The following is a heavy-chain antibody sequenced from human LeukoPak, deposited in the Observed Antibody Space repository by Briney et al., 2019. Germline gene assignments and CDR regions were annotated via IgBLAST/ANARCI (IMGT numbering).Heavy chain of an antibody. D-gene: IGHD4-17*01. J-gene: IGHJ5*02. V-gene: IGHV1-69*04. CDR2: IIPILGIA. CDR3: SLFLIKMHDYGVCP. Sequence: SVKVSCKASGGTFSSYAISWVRQTPGQGLEWMGRIIPILGIANYAQKFQGRVTITADKSTSTAYMELSSLRSEDTAVYYCSLFLIKMHDYGVCPWGQGTLVTVSS. CDR1: GGTFSSYA.